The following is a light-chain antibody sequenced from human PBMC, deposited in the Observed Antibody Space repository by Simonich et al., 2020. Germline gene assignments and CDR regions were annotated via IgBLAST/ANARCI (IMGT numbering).Light chain of an antibody. J-gene: IGLJ2*01. V-gene: IGLV2-23*01. CDR2: EGS. Sequence: QSALTQPASVSGSPGQSITISCTGTSSVVGSYNLVSWYQQNPGKAPKLMIYEGSKRPSGVSNRFSGSKSGNTASLTISGLQAEDEADYYCCSYAGSSNVVFGGGTKLTVL. CDR1: SSVVGSYNL. CDR3: CSYAGSSNVV.